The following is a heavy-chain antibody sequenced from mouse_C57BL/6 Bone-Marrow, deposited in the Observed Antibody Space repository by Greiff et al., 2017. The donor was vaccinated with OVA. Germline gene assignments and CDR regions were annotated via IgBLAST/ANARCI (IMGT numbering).Heavy chain of an antibody. CDR2: ISYSGST. V-gene: IGHV3-8*01. CDR3: ARAYYSNYVYFDY. D-gene: IGHD2-5*01. J-gene: IGHJ2*01. Sequence: EVQGVESGPGLAKPSQTLSLPCSVPGYSITSDYWNWIRKFPGNKLEYMGYISYSGSTYYNPSLKSRISITRDTSKNQYYLQLNSVTTEDTATYYCARAYYSNYVYFDYWGQGTTLTVSS. CDR1: GYSITSDY.